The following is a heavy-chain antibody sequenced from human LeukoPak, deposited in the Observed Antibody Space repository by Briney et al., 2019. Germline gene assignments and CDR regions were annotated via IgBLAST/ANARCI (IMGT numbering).Heavy chain of an antibody. D-gene: IGHD2-2*03. J-gene: IGHJ5*02. CDR1: GFTFSSYA. Sequence: GGSLRLXCAASGFTFSSYAMSWVRQAPGKGLEWVSSISGSGGSTYYADSVKGRFTISRDNSKNTLYLQMNGLRAEDTAVYYCAKVDIVVVPAADLWDQGTLVTVSS. V-gene: IGHV3-23*01. CDR2: ISGSGGST. CDR3: AKVDIVVVPAADL.